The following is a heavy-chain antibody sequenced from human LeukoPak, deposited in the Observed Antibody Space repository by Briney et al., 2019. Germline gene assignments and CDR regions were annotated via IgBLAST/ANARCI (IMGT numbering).Heavy chain of an antibody. Sequence: PGETLRLSCAASGFTFSSFWIHWVRQVPGKGLVWVSRINSDGFSTSYAGSVKGRFTISRDNAKNTLYLQMNSLRAEDTAVYYCARGTSGVYFDYWGQGTLVTVSS. CDR3: ARGTSGVYFDY. J-gene: IGHJ4*02. V-gene: IGHV3-74*01. CDR1: GFTFSSFW. D-gene: IGHD1-26*01. CDR2: INSDGFST.